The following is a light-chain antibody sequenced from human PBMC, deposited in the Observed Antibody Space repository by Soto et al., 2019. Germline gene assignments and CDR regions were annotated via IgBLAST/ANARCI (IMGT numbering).Light chain of an antibody. V-gene: IGLV2-8*01. CDR3: TSYAGGNNV. J-gene: IGLJ1*01. Sequence: QSALTQPPSASGSPGQSVTISCTGTSSDVGGYNYVSWYQQYPGKVPKLMVYGVNKRPSGVPDRFSGSKSGNTASLTVSGLQADDEADYYCTSYAGGNNVFGTGTKLTVL. CDR1: SSDVGGYNY. CDR2: GVN.